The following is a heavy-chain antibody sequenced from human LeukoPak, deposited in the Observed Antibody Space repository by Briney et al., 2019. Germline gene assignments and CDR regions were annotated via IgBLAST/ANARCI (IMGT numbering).Heavy chain of an antibody. D-gene: IGHD2-15*01. CDR3: AKSLFVGCCSGGSCYSTFDY. CDR2: ISGSGGST. Sequence: PGGSLRLSCAASGFTFSSCAMDWVRQAPGKGLEWVSTISGSGGSTYFADSVKGRFTISRDNSENTLYLQMNSLRAEDTAIYYCAKSLFVGCCSGGSCYSTFDYWGQGILVTVSS. V-gene: IGHV3-23*01. J-gene: IGHJ4*02. CDR1: GFTFSSCA.